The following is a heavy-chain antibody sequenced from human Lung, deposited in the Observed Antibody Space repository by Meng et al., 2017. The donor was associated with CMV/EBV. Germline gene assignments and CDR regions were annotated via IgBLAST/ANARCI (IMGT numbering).Heavy chain of an antibody. D-gene: IGHD3-22*01. CDR3: ARVYYDTSGSSHYSDF. CDR1: GYTFTGYY. V-gene: IGHV1-2*02. CDR2: INPYTGGT. J-gene: IGHJ4*02. Sequence: ASXXVSXKASGYTFTGYYMHWVRQAPGQGLEWMGWINPYTGGTNYPQKFQGRVTITRDTSISTAYMDLSRLRSDDTAVYYCARVYYDTSGSSHYSDFWGQGTLVTVSS.